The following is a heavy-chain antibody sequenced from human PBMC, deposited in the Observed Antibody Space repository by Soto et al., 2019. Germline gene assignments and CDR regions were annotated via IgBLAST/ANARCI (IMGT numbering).Heavy chain of an antibody. D-gene: IGHD6-13*01. Sequence: ASVKVSCKASGYTFTSYAMHWVRQAPGQRLEWMGWINAGNGNTKYSQKFQGRVTITRDTSASTAYMELSSLRSEDTAVYYCARDLAAAGHNDALDIWGQGTMVTVSS. CDR2: INAGNGNT. CDR1: GYTFTSYA. V-gene: IGHV1-3*01. CDR3: ARDLAAAGHNDALDI. J-gene: IGHJ3*02.